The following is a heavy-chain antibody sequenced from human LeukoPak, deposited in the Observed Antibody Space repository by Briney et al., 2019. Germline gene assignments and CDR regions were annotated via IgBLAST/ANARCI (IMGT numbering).Heavy chain of an antibody. V-gene: IGHV3-23*01. Sequence: GGSLRLSCAASGFTFSSYAMSWVRQAPGKGLEWVSAISGSGGSTYYADSVKGRFTISRDNSKNTLYLHMNSLRAEDTAVYYCAKDSGGYDYVWGSYRYYFDYWGQGTLVTVSS. J-gene: IGHJ4*02. CDR3: AKDSGGYDYVWGSYRYYFDY. CDR2: ISGSGGST. D-gene: IGHD3-16*02. CDR1: GFTFSSYA.